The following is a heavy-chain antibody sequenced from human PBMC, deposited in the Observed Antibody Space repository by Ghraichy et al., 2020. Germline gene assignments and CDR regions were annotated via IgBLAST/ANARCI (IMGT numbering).Heavy chain of an antibody. CDR1: GGTFSSYA. Sequence: SVKVSCKASGGTFSSYAISWVRQAPGQGLEWMGRIIPILGIANYAQKFQGRVTITADKSTSTAYMELSSLRSEDTAVYYCAGVLDYYDSSGYRLDYWGQGTLVTVSS. CDR2: IIPILGIA. CDR3: AGVLDYYDSSGYRLDY. J-gene: IGHJ4*02. V-gene: IGHV1-69*04. D-gene: IGHD3-22*01.